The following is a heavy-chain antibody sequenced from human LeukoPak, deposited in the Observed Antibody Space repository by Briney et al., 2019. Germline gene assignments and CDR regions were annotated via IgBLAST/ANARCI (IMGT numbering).Heavy chain of an antibody. CDR2: IYYSGST. CDR3: ARVNGGYYQPFDY. D-gene: IGHD3-22*01. Sequence: SETLSLTCTVSGGSISSGDYYWSWIRQPPGKGLEWIGYIYYSGSTYYNPSLKSRVTISVDTSKNQFSLNLSSVTAADTAVYYCARVNGGYYQPFDYWGQGTLVTVSS. V-gene: IGHV4-30-4*01. CDR1: GGSISSGDYY. J-gene: IGHJ4*02.